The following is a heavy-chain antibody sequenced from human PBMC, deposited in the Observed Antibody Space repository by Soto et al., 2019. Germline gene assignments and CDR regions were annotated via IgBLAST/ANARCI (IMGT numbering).Heavy chain of an antibody. J-gene: IGHJ4*02. CDR2: ISHDGSNQ. Sequence: SLRLSCVASGFTLRTSGMHWVRQAPSKGLEWVAVISHDGSNQFYAESVKGRFTISRDNSKNMLYLQMNSLRADDSAVYFCAKDSSAALDYWGQGTVVTVSS. CDR1: GFTLRTSG. CDR3: AKDSSAALDY. D-gene: IGHD6-25*01. V-gene: IGHV3-30*18.